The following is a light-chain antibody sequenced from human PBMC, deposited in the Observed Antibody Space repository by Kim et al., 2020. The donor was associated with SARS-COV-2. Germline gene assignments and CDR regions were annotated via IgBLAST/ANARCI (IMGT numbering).Light chain of an antibody. CDR1: HSITTW. J-gene: IGKJ2*01. V-gene: IGKV1-5*03. CDR3: QQYDLYPYT. Sequence: DIQITQSPSTLSASVGDRVTITCRASHSITTWLAWFQQKPGKAPTLLIYKASNLQSGVPSRFSGTGSGTEFTLTISSLQPDDFATYYCQQYDLYPYTFGQGTKLEI. CDR2: KAS.